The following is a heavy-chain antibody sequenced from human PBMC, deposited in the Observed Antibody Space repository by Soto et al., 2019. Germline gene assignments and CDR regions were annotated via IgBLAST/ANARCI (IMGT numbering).Heavy chain of an antibody. V-gene: IGHV3-74*01. CDR2: INTDGSST. D-gene: IGHD6-19*01. J-gene: IGHJ3*01. CDR3: ARDLPGC. CDR1: GFTFSSIW. Sequence: PGGSLRLSCAASGFTFSSIWIHWVRQAPGKGLLWVSRINTDGSSTSYADSVKGRFTISRDNTKNTLYLQMNSLRAEDTAVYYCARDLPGCWGQGTMVTVSS.